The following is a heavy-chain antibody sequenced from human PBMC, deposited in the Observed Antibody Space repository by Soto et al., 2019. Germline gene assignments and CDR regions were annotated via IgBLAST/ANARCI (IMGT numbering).Heavy chain of an antibody. CDR1: GGSISSYY. J-gene: IGHJ3*02. D-gene: IGHD6-19*01. Sequence: QVQLQESGPGLVKPSETLSLTCTVSGGSISSYYWSWIRQPAGKGLEWIGRIYTSGSTNYNPSLRSRVTMSVDTSTNQFSLKLSSVTAADTAVYYCARGISSGWLRSDAFDIWGQGTMVTVSS. V-gene: IGHV4-4*07. CDR2: IYTSGST. CDR3: ARGISSGWLRSDAFDI.